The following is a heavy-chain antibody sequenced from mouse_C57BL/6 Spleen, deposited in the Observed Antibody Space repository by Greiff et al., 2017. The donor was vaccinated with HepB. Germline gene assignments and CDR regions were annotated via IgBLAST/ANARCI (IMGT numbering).Heavy chain of an antibody. CDR3: ARDYGSSYDWYFDV. CDR1: GYAFSSSW. D-gene: IGHD1-1*01. Sequence: VQLQESGPELVKPGASVKISCKASGYAFSSSWMNWVKQRPGKGLEWIGRIYPGDGDTNYNGKFKGKATLTADKSSSTAYMQLSSLTSEDSAVYFSARDYGSSYDWYFDVWGTGTTVTVSS. J-gene: IGHJ1*03. CDR2: IYPGDGDT. V-gene: IGHV1-82*01.